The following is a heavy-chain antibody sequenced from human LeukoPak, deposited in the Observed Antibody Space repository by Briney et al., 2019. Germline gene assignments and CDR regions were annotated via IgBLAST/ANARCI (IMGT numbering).Heavy chain of an antibody. CDR1: GFTFDDYA. CDR3: AKAPGPAAVGGFDY. D-gene: IGHD2-2*01. J-gene: IGHJ4*02. V-gene: IGHV3-9*01. Sequence: GRSLRLSCAASGFTFDDYAMHWVRQAPGKGLEWVSGISWNSGSIGYADSVKGRFTISRDNAKNTLYLQMNSLRVEDTAVYYCAKAPGPAAVGGFDYWGQGTLVTVSS. CDR2: ISWNSGSI.